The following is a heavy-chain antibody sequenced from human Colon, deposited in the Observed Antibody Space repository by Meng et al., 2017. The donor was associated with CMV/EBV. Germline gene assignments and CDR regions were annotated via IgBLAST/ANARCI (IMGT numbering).Heavy chain of an antibody. D-gene: IGHD7-27*01. CDR2: INPYSAET. CDR1: GFPFLAFY. V-gene: IGHV1-2*06. Sequence: SGFPFLAFYIHWVRRAPGQGLGWLGQINPYSAETDYAQKFQGRVTMTNDTSTSTAYMELRGLTSDDTAVYYCVREDWGGGFDYWGQGTLVTVSS. CDR3: VREDWGGGFDY. J-gene: IGHJ4*02.